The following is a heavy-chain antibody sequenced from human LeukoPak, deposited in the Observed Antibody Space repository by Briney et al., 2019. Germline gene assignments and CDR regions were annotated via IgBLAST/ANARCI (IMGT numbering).Heavy chain of an antibody. J-gene: IGHJ4*02. D-gene: IGHD6-13*01. CDR1: GGSLSPYY. CDR3: ARDRIVAAGGFDY. Sequence: SETLSLTCTVSGGSLSPYYWSWIRQPPGQGLEWIGYIYYSGGTKYNLSLMSRVSMSVDTSKNQFPLKLSSVTAADTAMYYCARDRIVAAGGFDYWGQGTLVTVSS. CDR2: IYYSGGT. V-gene: IGHV4-59*01.